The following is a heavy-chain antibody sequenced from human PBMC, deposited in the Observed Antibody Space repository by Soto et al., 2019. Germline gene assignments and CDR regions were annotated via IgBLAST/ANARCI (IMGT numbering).Heavy chain of an antibody. Sequence: SETLSLTCTVSRSSISSGTNYWAWIRQPPGKGLEWIANIYYSGSTFYNPSLKSRVTISLDTSKNQFSLKLRSVTAAATAVYYCARHEAGWYFDSWGQGTLVTVSS. D-gene: IGHD6-25*01. CDR3: ARHEAGWYFDS. CDR1: RSSISSGTNY. V-gene: IGHV4-39*01. CDR2: IYYSGST. J-gene: IGHJ4*02.